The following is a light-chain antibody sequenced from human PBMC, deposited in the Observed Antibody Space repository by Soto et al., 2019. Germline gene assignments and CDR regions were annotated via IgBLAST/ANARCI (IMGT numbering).Light chain of an antibody. CDR1: SSDVGGYNY. Sequence: QSVLTQPASVSGSPGQSITISCTGTSSDVGGYNYVSWYQQHPGKAPKLMLYEVNNRPSGVSNRFSGSKSGNTASLTISGLQAEDAADYYCSSYTSSSTVVFGGGTKVTVL. V-gene: IGLV2-14*01. CDR3: SSYTSSSTVV. J-gene: IGLJ2*01. CDR2: EVN.